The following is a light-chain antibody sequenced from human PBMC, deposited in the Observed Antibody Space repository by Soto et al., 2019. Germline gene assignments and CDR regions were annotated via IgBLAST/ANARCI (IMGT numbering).Light chain of an antibody. Sequence: EIVLTRSPGTLSLSPGERATLSCRANQSISGNLAWYQQKPGQAPRLLINRASTRAPGIPARFSGSGSGTDFTLTISSLEPEDFAVYYCQQRSNWPPTFGQGTKVDIK. CDR1: QSISGN. CDR2: RAS. V-gene: IGKV3-11*01. J-gene: IGKJ1*01. CDR3: QQRSNWPPT.